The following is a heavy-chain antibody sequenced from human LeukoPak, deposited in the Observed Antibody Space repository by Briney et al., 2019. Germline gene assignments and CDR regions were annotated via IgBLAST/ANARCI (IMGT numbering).Heavy chain of an antibody. Sequence: GGSLRLSCLTSGFTLSTNAMSWVRQAPGKGLEWISGISGSGASTYYADSAKGRFTISRDNAKNSLYLQMNSLRDEDTAVYYCAREGASSGWFFDYWGQGTLVTVSS. CDR2: ISGSGAST. J-gene: IGHJ4*02. CDR1: GFTLSTNA. CDR3: AREGASSGWFFDY. V-gene: IGHV3-23*01. D-gene: IGHD6-19*01.